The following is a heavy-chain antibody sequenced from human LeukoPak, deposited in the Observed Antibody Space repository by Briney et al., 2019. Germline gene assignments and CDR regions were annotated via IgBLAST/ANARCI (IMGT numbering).Heavy chain of an antibody. V-gene: IGHV1-69*01. CDR2: ITPMYGTA. Sequence: SVKVSCKASGGTLSSYAISWVRQAPGQGLEWMGGITPMYGTANYAQKFQGRVTITADESTSTAYMELSSLRSEDTAVYYCARGSVIAAAGNYFDYWGQGTLVTVSS. J-gene: IGHJ4*02. CDR3: ARGSVIAAAGNYFDY. CDR1: GGTLSSYA. D-gene: IGHD6-13*01.